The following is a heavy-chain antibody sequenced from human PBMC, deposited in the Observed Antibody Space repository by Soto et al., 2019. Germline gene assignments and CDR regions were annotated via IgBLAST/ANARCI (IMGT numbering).Heavy chain of an antibody. D-gene: IGHD3-3*01. Sequence: QLQLQESGPGLVKPSETLSLTCTVSSGSISSSSFYWGWIRQPPGKGLEWIGSIYYTGKTYYNPSLKSRVTISIETSENQFSLNLSSVTAADTAVYYCARHDFGNTSPGDWGQGTLVTVS. J-gene: IGHJ4*02. V-gene: IGHV4-39*01. CDR3: ARHDFGNTSPGD. CDR2: IYYTGKT. CDR1: SGSISSSSFY.